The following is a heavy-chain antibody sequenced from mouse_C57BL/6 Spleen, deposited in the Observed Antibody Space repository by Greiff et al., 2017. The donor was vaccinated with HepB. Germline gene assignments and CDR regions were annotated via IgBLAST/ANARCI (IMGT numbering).Heavy chain of an antibody. Sequence: QVQLQQPGTELVKPGASVKLSCKASGYTFTSYWMHWVKQRPGQGLEWIGNINPSNGGTNYNEKFKSKATLTVDKSSSTAYMQLSSLTSEDSAVYYCARDGLYYGRPFYAMDYWGQGTSVTVSS. J-gene: IGHJ4*01. CDR1: GYTFTSYW. CDR3: ARDGLYYGRPFYAMDY. V-gene: IGHV1-53*01. CDR2: INPSNGGT. D-gene: IGHD1-1*01.